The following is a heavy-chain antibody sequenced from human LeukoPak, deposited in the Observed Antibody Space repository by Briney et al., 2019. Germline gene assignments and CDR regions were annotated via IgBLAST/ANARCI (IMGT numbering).Heavy chain of an antibody. CDR1: GFTFSSYS. CDR3: ARDLTGSPKERVFDY. D-gene: IGHD3-10*01. V-gene: IGHV3-48*04. Sequence: PGGSLRLSCAASGFTFSSYSMNWVRQAPGKGLEGVSYISSSSSTIYYADSVKGRFTISRDNAKNSLYLQMNSLRAEDTAVYYCARDLTGSPKERVFDYWGQGTLVTVSS. CDR2: ISSSSSTI. J-gene: IGHJ4*02.